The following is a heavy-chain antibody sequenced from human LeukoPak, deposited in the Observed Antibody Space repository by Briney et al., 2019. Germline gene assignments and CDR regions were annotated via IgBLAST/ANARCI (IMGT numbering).Heavy chain of an antibody. D-gene: IGHD2-8*02. Sequence: GGSLRFSCAASGFTFSSYGMHWVRQAPGKGLEWVVFIRYDGSNKYYADSVKGRFTISRDNSKNTMNLQMNSLRAEDTAVYYCAKGGGVIGRSYYFDYWGQGTLVTVSS. CDR2: IRYDGSNK. J-gene: IGHJ4*02. CDR3: AKGGGVIGRSYYFDY. V-gene: IGHV3-30*02. CDR1: GFTFSSYG.